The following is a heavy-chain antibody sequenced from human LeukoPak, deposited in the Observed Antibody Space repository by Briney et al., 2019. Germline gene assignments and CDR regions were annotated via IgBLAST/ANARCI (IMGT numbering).Heavy chain of an antibody. CDR2: IYYSGST. CDR1: GGSISSSSYY. CDR3: ARHVPDIVVVTALWFDP. J-gene: IGHJ5*02. Sequence: PSETLSLTCTVSGGSISSSSYYWGWIRQPPGKGLEWIGSIYYSGSTYYNPSLKSRVTISVDTSKNQFSLKLSSVTAADTAVYYCARHVPDIVVVTALWFDPWGQGTLVTVSS. D-gene: IGHD2-21*02. V-gene: IGHV4-39*01.